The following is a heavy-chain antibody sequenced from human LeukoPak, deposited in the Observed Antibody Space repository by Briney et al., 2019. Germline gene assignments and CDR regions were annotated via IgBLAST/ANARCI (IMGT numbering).Heavy chain of an antibody. Sequence: SVKVSCKASGYTFTSYYMHWVRQAPGQGLEWMGRIIPILGIANYAQKFQGRVTITADKSTSTAFMELSSLRSEDTAVYYCARVGDTAMDYWGQGTLVTVSS. D-gene: IGHD5-18*01. CDR1: GYTFTSYY. CDR3: ARVGDTAMDY. V-gene: IGHV1-69*04. CDR2: IIPILGIA. J-gene: IGHJ4*02.